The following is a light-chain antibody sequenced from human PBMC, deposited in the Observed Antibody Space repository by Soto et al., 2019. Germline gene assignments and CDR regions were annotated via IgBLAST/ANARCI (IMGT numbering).Light chain of an antibody. V-gene: IGLV2-23*02. CDR2: EVS. J-gene: IGLJ1*01. CDR3: CSYAGSSTRYV. Sequence: QSVLTQPASVSGSPGQSITISCTGTSSDVGSYNLVSWYQQHPGKAPKLMIYEVSKRPSGVSNRFSGSKSGNTASLTISGLQAEDEADYYGCSYAGSSTRYVFGTGTKLTVL. CDR1: SSDVGSYNL.